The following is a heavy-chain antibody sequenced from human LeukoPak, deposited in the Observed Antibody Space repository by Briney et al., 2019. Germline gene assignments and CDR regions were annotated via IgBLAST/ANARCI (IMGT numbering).Heavy chain of an antibody. CDR2: IYYSGST. J-gene: IGHJ4*02. Sequence: SETLSLTCTVSGGSISSYYWSWIRQPPGKGLEWIGYIYYSGSTNYNPSLKSRVTISVDTSKNQFSLKLSSVTAADTAVCYCARCYDSSGYYLDYWGQGTLVTVSS. V-gene: IGHV4-59*01. CDR3: ARCYDSSGYYLDY. D-gene: IGHD3-22*01. CDR1: GGSISSYY.